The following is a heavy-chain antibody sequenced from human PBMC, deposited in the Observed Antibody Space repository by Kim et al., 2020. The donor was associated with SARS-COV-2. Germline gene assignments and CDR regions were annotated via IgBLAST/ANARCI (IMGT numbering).Heavy chain of an antibody. CDR3: ARREGNYDILTGYYKWFDY. J-gene: IGHJ4*02. Sequence: RFTISRDNAKNALYLQMNSLRAEDTAVYYCARREGNYDILTGYYKWFDYWGQGTLVTVSS. D-gene: IGHD3-9*01. V-gene: IGHV3-11*03.